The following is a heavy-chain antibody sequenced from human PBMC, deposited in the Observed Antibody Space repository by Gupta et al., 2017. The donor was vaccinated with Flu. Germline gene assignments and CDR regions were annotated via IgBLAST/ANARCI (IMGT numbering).Heavy chain of an antibody. CDR3: AKDSRSSSWSLFEN. CDR2: ISWNSGTI. J-gene: IGHJ4*02. D-gene: IGHD6-6*01. Sequence: RRAPGKGLEWVSGISWNSGTIGYADSVKGRFTISRDNAKNSLYLQMNSLRAEDTAFYYCAKDSRSSSWSLFENWGQGTLVTVTS. V-gene: IGHV3-9*01.